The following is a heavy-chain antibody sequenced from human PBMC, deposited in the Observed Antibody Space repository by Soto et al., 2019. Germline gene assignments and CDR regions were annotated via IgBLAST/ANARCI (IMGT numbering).Heavy chain of an antibody. CDR2: IYPGDSDT. D-gene: IGHD7-27*01. CDR1: GYSFTSYW. Sequence: PGESLKISCKGSGYSFTSYWIGWVRQMPGKGLEWMGIIYPGDSDTRYSPSFQGQVTISADKSISTAYLQWSSLKASDTAMYYCARHPTGDGYYYYYGMDVWGQGTTVTVPS. J-gene: IGHJ6*02. V-gene: IGHV5-51*01. CDR3: ARHPTGDGYYYYYGMDV.